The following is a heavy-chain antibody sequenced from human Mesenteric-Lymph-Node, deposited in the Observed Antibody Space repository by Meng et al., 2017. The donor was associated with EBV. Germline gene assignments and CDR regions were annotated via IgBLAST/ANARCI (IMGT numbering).Heavy chain of an antibody. D-gene: IGHD3-10*01. J-gene: IGHJ4*02. V-gene: IGHV4-4*02. CDR2: VFHSGST. CDR1: GASITTGNW. CDR3: VRGLGGSGNYYFDY. Sequence: QGELQESGPGLVKPSATLSLTCAVFGASITTGNWWSWVRQTPGKGLEWIGAVFHSGSTNYNPSLKSRVTISVDKSKNQFSLEVTSVTAADAAVYYCVRGLGGSGNYYFDYWGQGTLVTVSS.